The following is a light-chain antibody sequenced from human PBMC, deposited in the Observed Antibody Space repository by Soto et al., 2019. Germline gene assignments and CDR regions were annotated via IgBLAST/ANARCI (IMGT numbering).Light chain of an antibody. J-gene: IGLJ2*01. CDR1: ALPNQY. Sequence: SYELTQPPSVSVSPGQTARITCSGDALPNQYAYWYQQKPGQAPVLLIYRYTERPSGIPERFSGSRSGTTVTLTISVVREEDEADYFCQSADGSGSYVVFGGGTKLTVL. V-gene: IGLV3-25*03. CDR2: RYT. CDR3: QSADGSGSYVV.